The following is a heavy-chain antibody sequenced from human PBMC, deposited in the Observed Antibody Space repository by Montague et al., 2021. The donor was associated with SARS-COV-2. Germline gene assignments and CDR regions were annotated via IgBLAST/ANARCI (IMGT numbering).Heavy chain of an antibody. Sequence: PALVKPTQTLTLTCTFSGVSLTSNNVGVGWIRRPPGKALEFLAFVYWDDDKRYSPSLQSRLTITKDTSKNQVVLTMTNMDPVDTGTYYCAHRRRNYGMDVWGQGTTVTVSS. CDR1: GVSLTSNNVG. CDR3: AHRRRNYGMDV. V-gene: IGHV2-5*02. CDR2: VYWDDDK. J-gene: IGHJ6*02.